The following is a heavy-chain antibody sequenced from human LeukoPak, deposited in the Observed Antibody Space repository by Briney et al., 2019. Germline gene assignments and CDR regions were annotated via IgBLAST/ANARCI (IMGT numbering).Heavy chain of an antibody. CDR3: AKAAVPGSKYYFDY. D-gene: IGHD3-10*01. V-gene: IGHV3-23*01. J-gene: IGHJ4*02. CDR2: ICGSGSST. Sequence: GGSLRLFCAASGCTFSSYAMSWVRQPPGKGLEWVSGICGSGSSTYYADSVKGRFTISRDNSKNTLYLQMNSLGPGDRAVYYCAKAAVPGSKYYFDYWGQGTLVTVSS. CDR1: GCTFSSYA.